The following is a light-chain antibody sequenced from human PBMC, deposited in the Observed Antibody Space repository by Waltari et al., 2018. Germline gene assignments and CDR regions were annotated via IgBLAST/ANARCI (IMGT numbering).Light chain of an antibody. CDR2: LGS. V-gene: IGKV2-28*01. J-gene: IGKJ1*01. CDR3: MQALQSPWS. Sequence: DVVVTQSPLSLPVTPGEPASISCRSSQNLLHTNGYNYLDWYLQKPGQPPQLLIFLGSNRASGVPDRFSCSGSGTEFTLKISRVEAEDVGVYYCMQALQSPWSFGQGTKVDI. CDR1: QNLLHTNGYNY.